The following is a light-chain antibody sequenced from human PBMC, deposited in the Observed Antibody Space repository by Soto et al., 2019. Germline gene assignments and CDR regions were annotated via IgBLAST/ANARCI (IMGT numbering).Light chain of an antibody. V-gene: IGKV4-1*01. Sequence: DIVMTQAPDSLAVSLGERATINCKSSQSVLYSSNNKKYLAGYQQKPGQHPTLLIYWASTRESEVPDRFGGSGSGTECTLTTSSLQSEDVAVYYCQQYYSSPYTCGQGTKVEIK. CDR2: WAS. CDR1: QSVLYSSNNKKY. CDR3: QQYYSSPYT. J-gene: IGKJ2*01.